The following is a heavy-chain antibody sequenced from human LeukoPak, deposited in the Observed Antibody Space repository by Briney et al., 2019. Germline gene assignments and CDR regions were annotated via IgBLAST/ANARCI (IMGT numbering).Heavy chain of an antibody. CDR3: ARERDYSGIDY. V-gene: IGHV4-59*01. Sequence: ETLSLTCTVSGGSISSYYWSWIRQPPGKGLEWIGYIYYSGSTNYNPSLKSRVTISVDTSKNQFSLKLSSVTAADTAVYYCARERDYSGIDYWGQGTLVTVSS. CDR2: IYYSGST. CDR1: GGSISSYY. D-gene: IGHD5-12*01. J-gene: IGHJ4*02.